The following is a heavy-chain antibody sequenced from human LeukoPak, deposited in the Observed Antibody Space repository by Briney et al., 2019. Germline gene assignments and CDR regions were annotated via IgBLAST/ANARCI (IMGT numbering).Heavy chain of an antibody. CDR2: IWYDGSNK. Sequence: GGSLRLSCAASGFTFSSYSMNWVRQAPGKGLEWVAVIWYDGSNKYYADSVKGRFTISRDNSKNTLYLQMNSLRAEDTAVYYCAKEGLRYGDYEVGAFDIWGQGTMVTVSS. D-gene: IGHD4-17*01. V-gene: IGHV3-33*06. CDR3: AKEGLRYGDYEVGAFDI. J-gene: IGHJ3*02. CDR1: GFTFSSYS.